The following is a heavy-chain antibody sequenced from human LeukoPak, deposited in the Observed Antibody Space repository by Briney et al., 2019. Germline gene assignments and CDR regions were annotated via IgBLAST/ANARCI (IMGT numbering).Heavy chain of an antibody. Sequence: PSETLSLTCTVSGGSISSSSYYWGWIRQPPGKGLEWIGSIYYSGSTYYNPSLKSRVTISVDTSKNQFSLKLSSVTAADTAVYYCARDRGGDYYDISGAFDIWGQGTMVTVSS. CDR3: ARDRGGDYYDISGAFDI. D-gene: IGHD3-22*01. CDR2: IYYSGST. CDR1: GGSISSSSYY. V-gene: IGHV4-39*07. J-gene: IGHJ3*02.